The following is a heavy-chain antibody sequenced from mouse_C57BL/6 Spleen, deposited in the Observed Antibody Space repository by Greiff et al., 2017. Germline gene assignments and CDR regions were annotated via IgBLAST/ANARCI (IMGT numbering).Heavy chain of an antibody. CDR3: TIRYWFAY. Sequence: QVQLQQSGAELVRPGASVTLSCKASGYTFTDYEMHWVKQTPVHGLEWIGAIDPGTGGTAYNQKFKGKAILTADKSSSTAYMKLRSLTSEDSAVYYCTIRYWFAYWGQGTLVTVSA. J-gene: IGHJ3*01. D-gene: IGHD1-1*01. CDR1: GYTFTDYE. V-gene: IGHV1-15*01. CDR2: IDPGTGGT.